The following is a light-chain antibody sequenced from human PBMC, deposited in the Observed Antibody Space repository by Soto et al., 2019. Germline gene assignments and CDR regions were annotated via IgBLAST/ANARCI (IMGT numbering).Light chain of an antibody. Sequence: DIQMTQSPSSVSASVGDRVTITCRASQGITSWLAWYQQKPGKAPKLLIYRASNLQSGVPSRFSGSGSGTDFTLTISGLQPAGFATYYCQQTTTFPLTFGGGTKVEIK. J-gene: IGKJ4*01. V-gene: IGKV1-12*01. CDR2: RAS. CDR3: QQTTTFPLT. CDR1: QGITSW.